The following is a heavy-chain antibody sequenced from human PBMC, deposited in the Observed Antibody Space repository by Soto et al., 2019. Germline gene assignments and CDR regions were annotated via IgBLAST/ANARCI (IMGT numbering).Heavy chain of an antibody. J-gene: IGHJ6*02. D-gene: IGHD4-17*01. Sequence: GGSLRLSCAASGFTFSSYAMHWVRQAPGKGLEWVAVISYDGSNKYYADSVKGRFTISRDNSKNTLYLQMNGLRAEDTAVYYCATGYGPEPSYYGMDVWGQGTTVTVSS. CDR1: GFTFSSYA. CDR3: ATGYGPEPSYYGMDV. V-gene: IGHV3-30-3*01. CDR2: ISYDGSNK.